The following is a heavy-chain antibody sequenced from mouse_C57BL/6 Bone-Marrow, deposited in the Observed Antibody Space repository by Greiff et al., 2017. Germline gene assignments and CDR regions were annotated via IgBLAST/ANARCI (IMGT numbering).Heavy chain of an antibody. D-gene: IGHD2-5*01. Sequence: QVQLQQPGAELVKPGASVKLSCKASGYTFTSYWMQWVKQRPGQGLEWIGEIDPSDSYTNYNQKFKGKATLTVDTSSSTAYMQLSSLTSEDSAVYYCAREGTSYSINLAYWGQGTLVTVSA. CDR3: AREGTSYSINLAY. CDR2: IDPSDSYT. V-gene: IGHV1-50*01. CDR1: GYTFTSYW. J-gene: IGHJ3*01.